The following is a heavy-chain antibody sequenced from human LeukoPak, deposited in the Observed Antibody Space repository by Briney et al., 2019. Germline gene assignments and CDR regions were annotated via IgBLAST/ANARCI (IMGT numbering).Heavy chain of an antibody. Sequence: SETLSLTCTVSGGSMNSTSYYWGWIRQPPGKGPDWIANIYYRGTTYYNPSLKSRVTISVDMSKNQFSLKLRSVTAADTAVYYCARLGYSTGWYNYWGPGTLVTVSP. CDR1: GGSMNSTSYY. J-gene: IGHJ4*02. D-gene: IGHD6-13*01. CDR2: IYYRGTT. CDR3: ARLGYSTGWYNY. V-gene: IGHV4-39*01.